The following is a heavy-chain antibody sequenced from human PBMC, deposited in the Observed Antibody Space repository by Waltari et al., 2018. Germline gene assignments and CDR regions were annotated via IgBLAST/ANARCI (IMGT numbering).Heavy chain of an antibody. D-gene: IGHD3-10*01. CDR3: ARDSSDDMVQGVNDAFDI. CDR1: GFTFSSYS. J-gene: IGHJ3*02. V-gene: IGHV3-48*01. Sequence: EVQLVESGGGLVQPGGSLRHSCAASGFTFSSYSMNWVRQAPGKGLEWVSYISSSSSTIYYADSVKGRFTISRDNAKNSLYLQMNSLRAEDTAVYYCARDSSDDMVQGVNDAFDIWGQGTMVTVSS. CDR2: ISSSSSTI.